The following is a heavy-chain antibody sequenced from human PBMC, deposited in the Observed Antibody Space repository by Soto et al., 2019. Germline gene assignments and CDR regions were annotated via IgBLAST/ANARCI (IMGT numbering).Heavy chain of an antibody. CDR2: IIPIIGIA. D-gene: IGHD2-15*01. V-gene: IGHV1-69*02. CDR3: AAGYCSGGSCYPRDAFDI. J-gene: IGHJ3*02. Sequence: QVQLVQSGAEVKKPGSSAKVSCKASGGTFSSYTISWVRQAPGQGLEWMGRIIPIIGIANYAQKFQGRVTITADKSTSTAYMELSSLRSEDTAVYYCAAGYCSGGSCYPRDAFDIWGQGTMVTVSS. CDR1: GGTFSSYT.